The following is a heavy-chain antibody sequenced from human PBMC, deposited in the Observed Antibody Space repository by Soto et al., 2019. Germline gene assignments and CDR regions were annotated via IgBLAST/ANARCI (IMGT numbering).Heavy chain of an antibody. CDR1: GFTFSSYA. CDR3: AKRDGYNPSFDY. Sequence: EVQLLESGGGLVQPGGSLRLSCAASGFTFSSYAMSWVRQAPGQGLEWVSAVTGNGGSTYYADSVKGRFTISRDNSKNTLYLQMNSLRAEDTAVYYCAKRDGYNPSFDYWGQGTLVTVSS. D-gene: IGHD5-12*01. V-gene: IGHV3-23*01. J-gene: IGHJ4*02. CDR2: VTGNGGST.